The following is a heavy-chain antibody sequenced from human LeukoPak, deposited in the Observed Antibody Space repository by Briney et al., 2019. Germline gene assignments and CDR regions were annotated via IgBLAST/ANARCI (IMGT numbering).Heavy chain of an antibody. CDR3: ARDLGGTTGYDAFDI. V-gene: IGHV1-58*02. CDR1: GFTFSTSV. Sequence: ASVKVSCKASGFTFSTSVMHWVRLTRGQRREWIGWIVVGSGSTNYAQKLQGRVTMTTDTSTSTAYMELRSLGSDDTAVYYCARDLGGTTGYDAFDIWGQGTMVTVSS. CDR2: IVVGSGST. J-gene: IGHJ3*02. D-gene: IGHD1-1*01.